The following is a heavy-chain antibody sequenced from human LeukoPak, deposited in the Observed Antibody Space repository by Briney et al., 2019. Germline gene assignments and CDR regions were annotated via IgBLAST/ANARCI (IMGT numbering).Heavy chain of an antibody. V-gene: IGHV1-2*02. CDR2: INPNSGGT. J-gene: IGHJ5*02. CDR1: GYTFTGYY. CDR3: ARPQAYSGSYNWFDP. Sequence: ASVKVSCKASGYTFTGYYMHWVRRAPGQGLEWMGWINPNSGGTNYAQKFQGRVTMTRDTSISTAYMELGRLRSDDTAVYYCARPQAYSGSYNWFDPWGQGTLVTVSS. D-gene: IGHD1-26*01.